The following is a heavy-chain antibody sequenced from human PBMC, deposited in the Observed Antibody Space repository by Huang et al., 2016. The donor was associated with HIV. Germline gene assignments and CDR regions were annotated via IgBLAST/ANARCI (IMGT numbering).Heavy chain of an antibody. CDR1: GGSFRNFA. CDR2: IIPTRGTA. D-gene: IGHD3-22*01. J-gene: IGHJ4*02. Sequence: QVQLVQSGAEVKKPGSSVKVSCKASGGSFRNFAIGWVRQAPGQGLEWMGGIIPTRGTANYAQKCQGRVTIIADESTSTAYMELSSLRSEDTAVYYCATVDYYDTSGPQRGYFDNWGQGTLVTVSS. CDR3: ATVDYYDTSGPQRGYFDN. V-gene: IGHV1-69*01.